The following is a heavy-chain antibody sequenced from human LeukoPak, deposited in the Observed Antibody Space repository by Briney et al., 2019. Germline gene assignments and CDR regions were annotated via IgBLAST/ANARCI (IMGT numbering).Heavy chain of an antibody. CDR2: ISAYNGNT. CDR3: ARVGPTYSSLRPNWFDP. CDR1: GYTFTSYG. D-gene: IGHD6-13*01. J-gene: IGHJ5*02. Sequence: ASVKVSCKASGYTFTSYGISWVRQAPGQGLEWMGWISAYNGNTNYAQKLQGRVTMTTDTSTSTAYTELRSLRSDDTAVYYCARVGPTYSSLRPNWFDPWGQGTLVTVSS. V-gene: IGHV1-18*04.